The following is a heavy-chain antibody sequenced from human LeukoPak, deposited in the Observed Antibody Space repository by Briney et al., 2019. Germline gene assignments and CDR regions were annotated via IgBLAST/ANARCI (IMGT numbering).Heavy chain of an antibody. Sequence: PGTSLRLSCEASGFIFSTYGMNWVRQAPGKGLEWVAIIWYDGSNEYYADSVKGRFSISRDNSKSTLYLEMNSLRADDTAIYYCARSRRDNYYYYYGMDVWGQGTTVTVSS. J-gene: IGHJ6*02. CDR1: GFIFSTYG. D-gene: IGHD5-24*01. CDR3: ARSRRDNYYYYYGMDV. V-gene: IGHV3-33*01. CDR2: IWYDGSNE.